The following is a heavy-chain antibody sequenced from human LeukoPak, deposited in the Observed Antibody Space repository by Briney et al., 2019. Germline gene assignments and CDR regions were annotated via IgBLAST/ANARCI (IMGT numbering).Heavy chain of an antibody. CDR3: ATDLLGAHITMVRGVSDAFDI. CDR2: FDPEDGET. J-gene: IGHJ3*02. D-gene: IGHD3-10*01. Sequence: ASVKVSCKVSGYTLTELSMHWVRQAPGKGLEWTGGFDPEDGETIYAQKFQGRVTMTEDTSTDTAYMELSSLRSEDTAVYYCATDLLGAHITMVRGVSDAFDIWGQGTMVTVSS. CDR1: GYTLTELS. V-gene: IGHV1-24*01.